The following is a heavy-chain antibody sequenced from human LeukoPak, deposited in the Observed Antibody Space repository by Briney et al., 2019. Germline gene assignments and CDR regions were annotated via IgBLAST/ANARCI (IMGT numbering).Heavy chain of an antibody. CDR3: TRASRGYSYGFAEY. CDR2: MYFGGRS. J-gene: IGHJ4*02. Sequence: KPSETLSLTCTVPGGSISSYYWSWIRQPPGKGLEWIGYMYFGGRSNYNPSLKGRVTISIDTSTNQLSLNLNSVTAADTAVYYCTRASRGYSYGFAEYWGQGTLVTVSS. V-gene: IGHV4-59*01. D-gene: IGHD5-18*01. CDR1: GGSISSYY.